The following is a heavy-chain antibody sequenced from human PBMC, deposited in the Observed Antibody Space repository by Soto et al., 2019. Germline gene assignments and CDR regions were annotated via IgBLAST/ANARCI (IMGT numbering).Heavy chain of an antibody. CDR1: GFTFSSYG. J-gene: IGHJ6*02. CDR3: AKEVTMDRGASYGMDV. D-gene: IGHD3-10*01. V-gene: IGHV3-30*18. CDR2: ISCDGSNK. Sequence: QVQLVESGGGVVQPGRSLRLSCAASGFTFSSYGMHWVRQAPGKGLEWVAVISCDGSNKYYADSVKGRFTISRDNSKNTLYLQMNSLRAEDTAVYYCAKEVTMDRGASYGMDVWGQGTTVTVSS.